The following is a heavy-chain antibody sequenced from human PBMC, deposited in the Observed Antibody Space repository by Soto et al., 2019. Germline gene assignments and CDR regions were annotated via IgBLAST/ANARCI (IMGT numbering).Heavy chain of an antibody. J-gene: IGHJ4*02. V-gene: IGHV4-59*01. Sequence: QVQLQESGPGLVKPSETLSLSCTVSGGSISSYYWSWIRQPPGKGLEWIGYIYYSGSTNYNPSLKSRVTISVDTSKNQFSLKLSSVTAADTAVYYCARSHDFWSGSLDYWGPGTLVTVSS. CDR1: GGSISSYY. D-gene: IGHD3-3*01. CDR3: ARSHDFWSGSLDY. CDR2: IYYSGST.